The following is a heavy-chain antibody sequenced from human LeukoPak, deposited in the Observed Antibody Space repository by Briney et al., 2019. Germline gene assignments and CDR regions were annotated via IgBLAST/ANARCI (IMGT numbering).Heavy chain of an antibody. CDR2: IYYSGST. CDR3: ARDSLGIVNY. CDR1: GGSISSSSYY. J-gene: IGHJ4*02. D-gene: IGHD7-27*01. Sequence: PSETLSLTCTVSGGSISSSSYYWGWIRQPPGKGLEWIGSIYYSGSTYYNPSLKSRVTISVDTSKNQFSLKLSSVTAADTAVYYCARDSLGIVNYWGQGTLVTVSS. V-gene: IGHV4-39*07.